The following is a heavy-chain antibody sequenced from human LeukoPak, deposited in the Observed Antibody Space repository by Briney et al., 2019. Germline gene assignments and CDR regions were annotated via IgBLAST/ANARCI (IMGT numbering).Heavy chain of an antibody. Sequence: GGSLRLSCAASGFTFSSYAMHWVRQAPGKGLEWVAVISYDGSNKYYADSVKGRFTISRDNSKNTLYLQMNSLRAEDTAVYYCAKPRYSLDASDIWGQGTMVTVSS. D-gene: IGHD2-15*01. J-gene: IGHJ3*02. CDR2: ISYDGSNK. V-gene: IGHV3-30-3*02. CDR3: AKPRYSLDASDI. CDR1: GFTFSSYA.